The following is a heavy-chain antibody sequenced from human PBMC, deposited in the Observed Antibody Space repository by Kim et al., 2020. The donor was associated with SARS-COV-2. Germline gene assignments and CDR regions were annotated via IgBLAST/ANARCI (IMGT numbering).Heavy chain of an antibody. J-gene: IGHJ6*02. Sequence: RFTISRDDSKNTLYLQMNSLKTEDTAVYYCTTVYCSGGSCYWYYYYGMDVWGQGTPVTVSS. V-gene: IGHV3-15*01. D-gene: IGHD2-15*01. CDR3: TTVYCSGGSCYWYYYYGMDV.